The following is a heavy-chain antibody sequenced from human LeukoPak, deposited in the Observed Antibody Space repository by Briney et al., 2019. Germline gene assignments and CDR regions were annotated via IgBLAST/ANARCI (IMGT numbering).Heavy chain of an antibody. CDR3: ARWGPYCSSTSCYEQGGYDFDY. D-gene: IGHD2-2*01. CDR1: GGSISSYY. V-gene: IGHV4-59*01. CDR2: ISYSGST. J-gene: IGHJ4*02. Sequence: SETLSLTCTASGGSISSYYWSWIRQPPGKGLEWIGYISYSGSTNYNPSLKSRVTISVDTSKNQFSLKLSSVTAADTAVYYCARWGPYCSSTSCYEQGGYDFDYWGQGTLVTVSS.